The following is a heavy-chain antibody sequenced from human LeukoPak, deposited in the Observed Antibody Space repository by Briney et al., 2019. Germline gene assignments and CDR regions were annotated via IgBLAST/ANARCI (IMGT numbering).Heavy chain of an antibody. J-gene: IGHJ4*02. CDR3: AKVRIAARLFDY. Sequence: GGSLRLSCAASGFTFSSYAMSWVRQAPGKGLEWVSAIIGSGGSTYYADSVKGRFTISRDNSKNTLYLQMNSLRAEDTAVYYCAKVRIAARLFDYWGQGTLVTVSS. CDR1: GFTFSSYA. V-gene: IGHV3-23*01. CDR2: IIGSGGST. D-gene: IGHD6-6*01.